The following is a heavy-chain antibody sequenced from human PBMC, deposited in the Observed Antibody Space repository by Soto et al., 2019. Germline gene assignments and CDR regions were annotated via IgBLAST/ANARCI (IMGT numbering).Heavy chain of an antibody. CDR2: TYYRSKWYN. Sequence: SQTLSLTCAISGDSVSSNSAAWNWIRQSPSRGLEWLGRTYYRSKWYNDYAVSVKSRITINPDTSKNQFSLQLNSVTPEDTAVYYCARDGGYCSGGSCYRRYFDYWGQGTLVTVSS. CDR1: GDSVSSNSAA. J-gene: IGHJ4*02. V-gene: IGHV6-1*01. D-gene: IGHD2-15*01. CDR3: ARDGGYCSGGSCYRRYFDY.